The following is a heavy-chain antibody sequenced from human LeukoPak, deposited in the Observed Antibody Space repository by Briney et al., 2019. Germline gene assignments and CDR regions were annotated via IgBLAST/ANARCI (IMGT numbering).Heavy chain of an antibody. CDR1: GFTFSSYA. CDR3: AREGGGDAFDI. CDR2: ISGSNDNT. D-gene: IGHD1-26*01. J-gene: IGHJ3*02. Sequence: TGGSLRLSCAASGFTFSSYAMSWVRQAPGKGLEWVSSISGSNDNTYYADSVKGRFTISRDNAKNSLYLQMNSLRAEDTALYYCAREGGGDAFDIWGQGTMVTVSS. V-gene: IGHV3-23*01.